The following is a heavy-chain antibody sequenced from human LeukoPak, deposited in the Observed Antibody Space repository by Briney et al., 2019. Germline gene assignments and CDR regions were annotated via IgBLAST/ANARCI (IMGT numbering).Heavy chain of an antibody. CDR1: GYTFTSYY. Sequence: ASVKVSCKASGYTFTSYYMHWVRQAPGQGLEWMGIINPSGGSTSYAQKFQGRVTMTRDTSISTAYMELSRLRSDDTAVYYCARVIRDSSSWYGYYGMDVWGQGTTVTVSS. CDR2: INPSGGST. V-gene: IGHV1-46*01. D-gene: IGHD6-13*01. J-gene: IGHJ6*02. CDR3: ARVIRDSSSWYGYYGMDV.